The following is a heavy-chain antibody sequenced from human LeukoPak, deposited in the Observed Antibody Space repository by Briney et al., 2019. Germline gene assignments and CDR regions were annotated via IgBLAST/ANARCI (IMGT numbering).Heavy chain of an antibody. CDR1: GGSISSYY. CDR3: ARDNGGYDY. D-gene: IGHD2-8*01. CDR2: IYYSGST. V-gene: IGHV4-59*01. J-gene: IGHJ4*02. Sequence: SETLSLTCTVSGGSISSYYWSWIRQPPGKGLEWIGYIYYSGSTNYNPSLKSRVTISVDTSKSQFSLKLSSVTAADTAVYYCARDNGGYDYWGQGTLVTVSS.